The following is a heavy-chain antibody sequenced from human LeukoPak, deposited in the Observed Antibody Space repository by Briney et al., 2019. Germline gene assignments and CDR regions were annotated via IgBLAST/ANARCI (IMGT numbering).Heavy chain of an antibody. CDR1: GGSISSYY. V-gene: IGHV4-59*01. Sequence: SETLSLTCTVSGGSISSYYWSWIRQPPGKGLEGIGYIYYSGSTNYNPSLTSRVTISVDTSKNQFSLKLSSVTAADTAVYYCAREGGGPLRTGYYYGMDVWGQGTTVTVSS. D-gene: IGHD3-16*01. J-gene: IGHJ6*02. CDR2: IYYSGST. CDR3: AREGGGPLRTGYYYGMDV.